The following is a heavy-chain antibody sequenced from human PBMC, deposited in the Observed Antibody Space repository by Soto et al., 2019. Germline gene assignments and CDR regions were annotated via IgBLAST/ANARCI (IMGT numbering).Heavy chain of an antibody. J-gene: IGHJ3*02. D-gene: IGHD2-21*01. V-gene: IGHV3-7*04. Sequence: EVQLVESGGTLVQPGGSLRLSCVASGFTFSNSWMSWVRQAPGKGLEWVADTNQVGSDKYYVDSVKGRFTISRDNAENSLYLEMTSLRVEDTAVYYCARDPKHGALDIWGQGTLVIVSS. CDR3: ARDPKHGALDI. CDR2: TNQVGSDK. CDR1: GFTFSNSW.